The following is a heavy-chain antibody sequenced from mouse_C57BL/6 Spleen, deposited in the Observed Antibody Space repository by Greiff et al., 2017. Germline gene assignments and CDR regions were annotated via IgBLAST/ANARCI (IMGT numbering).Heavy chain of an antibody. J-gene: IGHJ1*03. Sequence: QVHVKQPGAELVRPGSSVKLSCKASGYTFTSYWMDWVKQRPGQGLEWIGNIYPSDSETHYNQKFKDKATLTVDKSSSTAYMQLSSLTSEDSAVECYARINGSSYWYFDVWGTGTTVTVSS. V-gene: IGHV1-61*01. D-gene: IGHD1-1*01. CDR2: IYPSDSET. CDR3: ARINGSSYWYFDV. CDR1: GYTFTSYW.